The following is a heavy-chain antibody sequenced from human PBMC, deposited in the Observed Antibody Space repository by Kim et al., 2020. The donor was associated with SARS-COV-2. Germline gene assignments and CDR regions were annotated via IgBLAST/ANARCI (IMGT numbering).Heavy chain of an antibody. CDR1: GGSISSHNYY. CDR2: IYYSGGT. CDR3: ARVDYGSGSLYYFDS. D-gene: IGHD3-10*01. Sequence: SETLSLTCTVSGGSISSHNYYWSWIRQPPGKGLEWIGYIYYSGGTYYNPSLESRVIISVDMSKNEFSLKLNSVTAADSAVYYCARVDYGSGSLYYFDSWGQGTLVTVSS. V-gene: IGHV4-30-4*01. J-gene: IGHJ4*02.